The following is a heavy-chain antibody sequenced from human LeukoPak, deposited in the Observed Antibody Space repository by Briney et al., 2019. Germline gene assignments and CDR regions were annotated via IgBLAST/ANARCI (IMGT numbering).Heavy chain of an antibody. CDR3: ARITSLIEY. CDR2: IYYSVST. D-gene: IGHD2-2*01. J-gene: IGHJ4*02. CDR1: GGSISSGTFY. Sequence: SQTLSLTCTVSGGSISSGTFYWSWIRQQPGKGLEWIGYIYYSVSTVYNPSLKSRVTMSVDTSKNQFSLRLNSVTAADTAVYYCARITSLIEYWGQGTLVTVSS. V-gene: IGHV4-31*03.